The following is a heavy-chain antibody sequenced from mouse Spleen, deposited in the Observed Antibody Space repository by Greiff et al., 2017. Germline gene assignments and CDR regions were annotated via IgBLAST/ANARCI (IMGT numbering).Heavy chain of an antibody. D-gene: IGHD2-4*01. CDR2: ISSGGGNT. J-gene: IGHJ4*01. CDR3: ARLYYDYDEAMDY. Sequence: EVKLMESGGGLVKLGGSLKLSCAASGFTFSSYAMSWVRQTPEKRLEWVATISSGGGNTYYPDSVKGRFTISRDNAKNTLYLQMSSLKSEDTAMYYCARLYYDYDEAMDYWGQGTSVTVSS. CDR1: GFTFSSYA. V-gene: IGHV5-9*04.